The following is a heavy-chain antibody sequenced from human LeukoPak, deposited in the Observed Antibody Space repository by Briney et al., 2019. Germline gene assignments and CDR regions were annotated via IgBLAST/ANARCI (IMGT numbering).Heavy chain of an antibody. Sequence: SETLSLTCIVSGGSISSHYWSWIRKPPGKGLERMGYIYYSGSTNYNPSLKSRVTISVDTSKKQFSLKLNSVTAADPAVYYCARAPLGYCSSTGCLYFEYWGQGTLVTVSS. CDR1: GGSISSHY. CDR2: IYYSGST. V-gene: IGHV4-59*11. J-gene: IGHJ4*02. D-gene: IGHD2-2*01. CDR3: ARAPLGYCSSTGCLYFEY.